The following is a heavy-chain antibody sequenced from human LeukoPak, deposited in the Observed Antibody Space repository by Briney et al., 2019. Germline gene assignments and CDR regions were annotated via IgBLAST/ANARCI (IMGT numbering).Heavy chain of an antibody. Sequence: AGGSLRLSCAASGFTFSSYWMPWVRQAPGKGLVWVSRINSDGSSTSYADSVKGRFTISRDNSKSTLFLQMNSLRAEDTAVYYCAKKLGVAGTYNWFDPWGQGRLVTVSS. D-gene: IGHD6-19*01. CDR3: AKKLGVAGTYNWFDP. J-gene: IGHJ5*02. CDR2: INSDGSST. V-gene: IGHV3-74*01. CDR1: GFTFSSYW.